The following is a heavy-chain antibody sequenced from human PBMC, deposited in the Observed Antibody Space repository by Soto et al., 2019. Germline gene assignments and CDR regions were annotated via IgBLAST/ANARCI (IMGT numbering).Heavy chain of an antibody. J-gene: IGHJ6*02. Sequence: QVQLVGPGEGGVHPGGSLGLSCAPPGFTFSTFGMPWVRRAPGKGLGGGQVIPYDGSNKYYADSVKGRFTISRDNSKNTLYLQMNSLRAEDTAVYYCAKSSIAARQYYYYGMDVWGQGTTVTVSS. CDR3: AKSSIAARQYYYYGMDV. D-gene: IGHD6-6*01. CDR1: GFTFSTFG. V-gene: IGHV3-30*18. CDR2: IPYDGSNK.